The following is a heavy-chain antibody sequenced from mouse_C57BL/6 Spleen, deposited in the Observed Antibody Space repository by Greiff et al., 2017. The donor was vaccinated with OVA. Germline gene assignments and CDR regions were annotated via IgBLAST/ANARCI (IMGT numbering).Heavy chain of an antibody. CDR2: INYDGSST. D-gene: IGHD1-1*01. Sequence: EVKLQESEGGLVQPGSSMKLSCTASGFTFSDYYMAWVRQVPEKGLEWVANINYDGSSTYYLDSLKSRFIISRDNAKNILYLQMSSLKSEDTATYYCAREGDGSSSYWYFDVWGTGTTVTVSS. V-gene: IGHV5-16*01. CDR1: GFTFSDYY. J-gene: IGHJ1*03. CDR3: AREGDGSSSYWYFDV.